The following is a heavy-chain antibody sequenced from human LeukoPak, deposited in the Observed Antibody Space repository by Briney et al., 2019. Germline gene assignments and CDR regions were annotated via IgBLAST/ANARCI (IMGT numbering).Heavy chain of an antibody. CDR2: ITSNSANM. Sequence: GGSLRLSCSASGLTFNKYYMNWVRQAPGKGLEWVSSITSNSANMYYGDSVKGRFTISRDNAKKSLYLQMNSLRVEDTGVYYCASWGEGALDNWGQGTLVTVSS. CDR3: ASWGEGALDN. J-gene: IGHJ4*02. CDR1: GLTFNKYY. D-gene: IGHD1-26*01. V-gene: IGHV3-21*01.